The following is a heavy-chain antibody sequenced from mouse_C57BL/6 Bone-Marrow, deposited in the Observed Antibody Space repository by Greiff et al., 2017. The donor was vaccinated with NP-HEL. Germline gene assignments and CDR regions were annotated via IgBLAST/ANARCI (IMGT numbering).Heavy chain of an antibody. CDR3: ARSGDDYDSWFAY. V-gene: IGHV1-64*01. CDR1: GYTFTSYW. Sequence: QVQLQQPGAELVKPGASVKLSCKASGYTFTSYWMHWVKQRPGQGLEWIGMIYPNSGSTNYNEKFKSKATLTVDKSSSTAYMQLSSLTSEDSAVYDCARSGDDYDSWFAYWGQGTLVTVSA. J-gene: IGHJ3*01. D-gene: IGHD2-4*01. CDR2: IYPNSGST.